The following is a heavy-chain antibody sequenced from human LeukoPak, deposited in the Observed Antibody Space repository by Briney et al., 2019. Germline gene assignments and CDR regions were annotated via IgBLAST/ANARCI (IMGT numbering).Heavy chain of an antibody. CDR3: ARWDRSGYYYGMDV. J-gene: IGHJ6*02. V-gene: IGHV1-46*01. D-gene: IGHD3-3*01. CDR1: GYTFTAYS. Sequence: ASVKVSCKASGYTFTAYSMYWVRQAPGQGLQWMGIINPSGGSTTYAQKFQGRVTMTRDTSISTAYMELSRLRSDDTAVYYCARWDRSGYYYGMDVWGQGTTVTVSS. CDR2: INPSGGST.